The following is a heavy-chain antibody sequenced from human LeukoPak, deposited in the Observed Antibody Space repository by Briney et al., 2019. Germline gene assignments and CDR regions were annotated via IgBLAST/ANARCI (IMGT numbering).Heavy chain of an antibody. CDR2: ISASDDTT. V-gene: IGHV1-18*01. J-gene: IGHJ4*02. Sequence: ASVKVSCKASGYSFSIYGITWARQAPGQGLEYLGWISASDDTTNYAQKVQDRVTMNTDTSTSTAYLELRSLRSEDTAVYYCARCGAAVTTHFSHWGQGTLVTVSS. D-gene: IGHD4-17*01. CDR3: ARCGAAVTTHFSH. CDR1: GYSFSIYG.